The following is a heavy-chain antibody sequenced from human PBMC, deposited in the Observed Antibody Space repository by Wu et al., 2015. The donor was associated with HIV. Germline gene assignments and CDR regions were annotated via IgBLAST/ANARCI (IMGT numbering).Heavy chain of an antibody. CDR3: TKYVGYCYFDL. J-gene: IGHJ2*01. Sequence: QVQLVQSGADVKKPGASVEVSCKASGYIFIDYFIHWVRQAPGQGLEWMGWINPSNGDTRYARQFQGRVTMTRDTSNTTMYMELSGLTSDDMAVYFCTKYVGYCYFDLWGRGTPVLSP. CDR2: INPSNGDT. D-gene: IGHD2-15*01. CDR1: GYIFIDYF. V-gene: IGHV1-2*02.